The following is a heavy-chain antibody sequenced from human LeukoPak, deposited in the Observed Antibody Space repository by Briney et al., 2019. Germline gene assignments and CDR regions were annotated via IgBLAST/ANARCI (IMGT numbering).Heavy chain of an antibody. Sequence: ASVKVSCKASGYTFTSYYIYWVRQAPGQGLEWMGVINPSGGSTNYAQKFQGRVTMTRDTSTSTVYMELRSLRSEDTAVYYCARRIAVAGTLWFDPWGQGTLVTVSS. J-gene: IGHJ5*02. D-gene: IGHD6-19*01. CDR2: INPSGGST. CDR1: GYTFTSYY. CDR3: ARRIAVAGTLWFDP. V-gene: IGHV1-46*01.